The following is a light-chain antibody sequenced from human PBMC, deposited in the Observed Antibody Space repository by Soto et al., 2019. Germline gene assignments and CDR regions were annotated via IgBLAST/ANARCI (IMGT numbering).Light chain of an antibody. Sequence: EIVLTQSPATLSLSPGERATLSCRASQSISQSLAWYQQRPGHAPRLLIYDASRRATGIPARFSGGGSGTDFPLIISNLEPEDFALYYCQRGSTWPQFGGGTKVEIK. CDR2: DAS. CDR1: QSISQS. J-gene: IGKJ4*02. CDR3: QRGSTWPQ. V-gene: IGKV3-11*01.